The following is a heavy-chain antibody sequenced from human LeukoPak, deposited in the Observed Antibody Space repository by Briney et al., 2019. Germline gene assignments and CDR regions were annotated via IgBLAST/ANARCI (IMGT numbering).Heavy chain of an antibody. CDR1: GFTFSSLW. V-gene: IGHV3-7*01. CDR3: ARQGLTYYFDY. J-gene: IGHJ4*02. CDR2: IKQDGSEK. Sequence: GGSLRLSCAASGFTFSSLWMSWVRQAPGKGLEWVANIKQDGSEKYYVDSVKGRFTISRDNAKNSLYLQMNSLRAEDTAVYYCARQGLTYYFDYWGQGTLVTVSS. D-gene: IGHD3-9*01.